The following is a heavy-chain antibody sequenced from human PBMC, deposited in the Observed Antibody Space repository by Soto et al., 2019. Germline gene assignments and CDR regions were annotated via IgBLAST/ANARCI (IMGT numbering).Heavy chain of an antibody. V-gene: IGHV1-18*01. CDR2: IGGDNGNT. J-gene: IGHJ6*02. CDR1: GYTFTSYG. Sequence: ASVKVSCKATGYTFTSYGIRRVQQAPGQELEGMGWIGGDNGNTNYAQKIQGRVARSTDTSTSGAYIETRSVRSDDPAVLNCARVSRGAGSSSWPCYYYYEMEAWGQGTTVKVSS. D-gene: IGHD6-13*01. CDR3: ARVSRGAGSSSWPCYYYYEMEA.